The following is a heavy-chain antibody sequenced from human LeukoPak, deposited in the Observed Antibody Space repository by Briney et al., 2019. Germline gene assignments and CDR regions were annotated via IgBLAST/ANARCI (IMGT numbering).Heavy chain of an antibody. CDR1: GGPISSYY. CDR3: ARRLAARHKYVQH. J-gene: IGHJ1*01. V-gene: IGHV4-4*07. D-gene: IGHD6-6*01. CDR2: IYTRGST. Sequence: AETLSLTCTVSGGPISSYYGSGIRQPAGEGREGSGRIYTRGSTNYNPSRKRRVTMSGDTRKDQFSLELSSVAAADTAVYYCARRLAARHKYVQHSGPGTPVTVSP.